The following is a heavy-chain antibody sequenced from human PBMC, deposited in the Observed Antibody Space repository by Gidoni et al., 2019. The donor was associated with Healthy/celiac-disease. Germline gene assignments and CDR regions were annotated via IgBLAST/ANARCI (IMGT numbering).Heavy chain of an antibody. Sequence: QLQLQASGPGLVKPSETLSLTCTVSGGSISSSSYYWGWIRQPPGKGLEWIGSIYYSGSTYYNPSLKSRVTISVDTSKNQFSLKLSSVTAADTAVYYGARRPGSGRRPFDYWGQGTLVTVSS. V-gene: IGHV4-39*01. J-gene: IGHJ4*02. D-gene: IGHD6-25*01. CDR2: IYYSGST. CDR1: GGSISSSSYY. CDR3: ARRPGSGRRPFDY.